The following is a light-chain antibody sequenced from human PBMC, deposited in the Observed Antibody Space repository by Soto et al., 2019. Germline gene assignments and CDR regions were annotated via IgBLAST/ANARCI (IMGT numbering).Light chain of an antibody. CDR1: NSDVGSYSL. Sequence: QSALTQPASVSGSPGQSITISCTGTNSDVGSYSLVSWYQQHPGKAPKLMIYEGSKRPSGLSNRFSGSKSGNTASLTISGLQAEDEAHYYCSSYTSNTTPYVFGTGTKLTVL. J-gene: IGLJ1*01. V-gene: IGLV2-14*02. CDR2: EGS. CDR3: SSYTSNTTPYV.